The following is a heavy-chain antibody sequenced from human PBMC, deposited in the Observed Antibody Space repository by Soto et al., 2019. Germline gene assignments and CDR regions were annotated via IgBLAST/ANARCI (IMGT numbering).Heavy chain of an antibody. CDR3: ARDYRESCSGGSCYV. J-gene: IGHJ4*02. CDR2: ISYDGSNK. D-gene: IGHD2-15*01. V-gene: IGHV3-30-3*01. Sequence: QVQLVESGGGVVQPGRSLRLSCAASGFTFSSYAMHWVRQAPGKGLEWVAVISYDGSNKYYADSVKGRFTNSRDNSKNTLYLQMNSLRAEDTAVYYCARDYRESCSGGSCYVWGQGTLVTVSS. CDR1: GFTFSSYA.